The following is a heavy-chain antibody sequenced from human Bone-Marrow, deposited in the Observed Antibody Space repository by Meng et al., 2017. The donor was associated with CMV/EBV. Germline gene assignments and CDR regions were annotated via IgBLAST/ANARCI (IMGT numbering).Heavy chain of an antibody. CDR3: ARVWHSSSSGWGYVDY. J-gene: IGHJ4*02. D-gene: IGHD6-13*01. CDR1: GFTFSNYV. V-gene: IGHV3-23*01. CDR2: ITGSGYNT. Sequence: SGFTFSNYVMSWVRQAPGKGLEWVSGITGSGYNTYNADSVKGRFTISRDNSKNTLYLQMNNLRVEDTALYYCARVWHSSSSGWGYVDYWGQGTLVTVSS.